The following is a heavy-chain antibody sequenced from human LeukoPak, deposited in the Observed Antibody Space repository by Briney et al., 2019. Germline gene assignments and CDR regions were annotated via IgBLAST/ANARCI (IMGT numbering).Heavy chain of an antibody. J-gene: IGHJ6*03. CDR3: AKDRCSNGIGCYYYYMDV. V-gene: IGHV3-30*02. CDR2: IQNDGSNE. D-gene: IGHD2-8*01. CDR1: GFTFRSYG. Sequence: PGGSLRLSCAASGFTFRSYGMHWVRQAPGKGLEWVAYIQNDGSNEQYADSVKGRSSISRDSSKNILYLQMNSLRAEDTAVYYCAKDRCSNGIGCYYYYMDVWGKGTTVTISS.